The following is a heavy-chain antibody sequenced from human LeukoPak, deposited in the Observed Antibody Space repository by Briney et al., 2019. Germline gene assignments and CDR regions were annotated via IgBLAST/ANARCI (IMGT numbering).Heavy chain of an antibody. D-gene: IGHD6-19*01. J-gene: IGHJ4*02. CDR1: DFTFSIYA. CDR2: ISGSGDSA. Sequence: PGGSLRLSCAASDFTFSIYAMSWVRQAPGKGLEWVSGISGSGDSAYSADSVKGRFTISRDNSKNTLFLQMESLRAEDTAVYHCAKDRRSGYSSGFDYWGQGTLVTVSS. V-gene: IGHV3-23*01. CDR3: AKDRRSGYSSGFDY.